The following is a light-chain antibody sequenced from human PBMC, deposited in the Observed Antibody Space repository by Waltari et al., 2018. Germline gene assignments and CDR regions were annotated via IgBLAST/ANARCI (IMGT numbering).Light chain of an antibody. Sequence: QSALTQPASASGSPGQPIAIPCIGTRSDVGANNFLSWYHQHPGRAPKLMIHEVTKRHSGVSARFSGSKSGNTASLTISGLQAEDEADYYCCSYTSIGPVLIGGGTKVTVL. V-gene: IGLV2-23*02. CDR1: RSDVGANNF. J-gene: IGLJ2*01. CDR3: CSYTSIGPVL. CDR2: EVT.